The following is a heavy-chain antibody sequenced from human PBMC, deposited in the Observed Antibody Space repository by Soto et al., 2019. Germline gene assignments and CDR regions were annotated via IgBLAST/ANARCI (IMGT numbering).Heavy chain of an antibody. D-gene: IGHD2-15*01. Sequence: QVQLVASGGGVVQPERSLRLSWTASGFPFSSYGMHSVRQAPGKGLDWVALISYDGTNQYYAHSVKGRFTVSRDNSNNTLYLHMSSPRAEDTAVYYCAGGQNYFDYCGPGALVSVAS. V-gene: IGHV3-30*03. J-gene: IGHJ4*02. CDR2: ISYDGTNQ. CDR3: AGGQNYFDY. CDR1: GFPFSSYG.